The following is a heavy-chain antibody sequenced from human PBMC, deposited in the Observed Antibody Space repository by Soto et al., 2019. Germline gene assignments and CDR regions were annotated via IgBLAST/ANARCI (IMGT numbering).Heavy chain of an antibody. D-gene: IGHD3-22*01. CDR2: LYHSGNT. CDR3: ASSQYTMIGGSKWFDP. V-gene: IGHV4-30-2*01. J-gene: IGHJ5*02. CDR1: GASISSGGYS. Sequence: SETLSLTCAVSGASISSGGYSWGWIRQPPGKGLEWIGYLYHSGNTYYNPSLKSRVTISADRSKNQFSLELTSVTAADTAVYYCASSQYTMIGGSKWFDPWGQCTVVTVSS.